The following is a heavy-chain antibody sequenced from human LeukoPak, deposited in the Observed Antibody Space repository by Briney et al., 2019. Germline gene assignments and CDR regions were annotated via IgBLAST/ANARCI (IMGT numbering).Heavy chain of an antibody. CDR2: IYSGGSS. Sequence: GGSLRLSCAASGFTVSSNYMSWVRQAPGKGLEWVSVIYSGGSSYYADSVKGRFTISRDNSKNTLSLQMSSLRAEDTAVYYCAKSATVGIKAPFDCWGQGALVTVSS. D-gene: IGHD1-26*01. CDR3: AKSATVGIKAPFDC. J-gene: IGHJ4*02. CDR1: GFTVSSNY. V-gene: IGHV3-66*01.